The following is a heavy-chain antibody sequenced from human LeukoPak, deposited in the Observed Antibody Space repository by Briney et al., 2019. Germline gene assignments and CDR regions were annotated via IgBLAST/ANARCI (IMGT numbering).Heavy chain of an antibody. J-gene: IGHJ4*02. Sequence: PSETLSLTCTVSGGSISSYYWSWIRQPPGKGLEWIGYIYYSGSTNYNPSLKSRVTISVDTSKNQFSLKLTSVTAADTAVYYCARGVPEYYDFWSGYFYYFDYWGQGTLVTVSS. D-gene: IGHD3-3*01. CDR2: IYYSGST. CDR1: GGSISSYY. V-gene: IGHV4-59*01. CDR3: ARGVPEYYDFWSGYFYYFDY.